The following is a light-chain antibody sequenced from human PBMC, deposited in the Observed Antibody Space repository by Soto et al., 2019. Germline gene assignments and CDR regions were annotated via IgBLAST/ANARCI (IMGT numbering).Light chain of an antibody. V-gene: IGLV6-57*04. CDR1: SGNIASAH. CDR3: QSYGGNHVL. CDR2: EDS. Sequence: NFMLTQPHSVSESPGKTVTISCTRSSGNIASAHVLWSQQRPGSAPTTVIYEDSRRPSGVPERFSGSTDSSSNSASLTISGLTPEDEADYYCQSYGGNHVLFGGGTKLTVL. J-gene: IGLJ2*01.